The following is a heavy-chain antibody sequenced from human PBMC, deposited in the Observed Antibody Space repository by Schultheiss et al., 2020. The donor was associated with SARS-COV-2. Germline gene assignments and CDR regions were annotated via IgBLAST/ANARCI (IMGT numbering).Heavy chain of an antibody. CDR2: ISGSGGST. J-gene: IGHJ4*02. CDR1: GFSFNYYA. D-gene: IGHD5-18*01. CDR3: AKERESRGYSYGPPPRYFDY. V-gene: IGHV3-23*01. Sequence: GGSLRLSCAASGFSFNYYAMGWVRQAPGKGLEWVASISGSGGSTYYADSVKGRFTISRDNSKNTLYLQMNSLRAEDTAVYYCAKERESRGYSYGPPPRYFDYWGQGTLVTVSS.